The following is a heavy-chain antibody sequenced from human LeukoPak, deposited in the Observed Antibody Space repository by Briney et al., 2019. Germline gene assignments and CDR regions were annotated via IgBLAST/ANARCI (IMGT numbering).Heavy chain of an antibody. D-gene: IGHD1-26*01. CDR2: ISYDGSNK. Sequence: PGGSLRLSCAASGFTFSSYGMHWVRQAPGKGLEWVAVISYDGSNKYYADSVKGRFTISSDNSKNTLYLQMNSLRAEDTAVYYCANPSHGRRYYYGMDVWGQGTTVTVSS. CDR1: GFTFSSYG. V-gene: IGHV3-30*18. CDR3: ANPSHGRRYYYGMDV. J-gene: IGHJ6*02.